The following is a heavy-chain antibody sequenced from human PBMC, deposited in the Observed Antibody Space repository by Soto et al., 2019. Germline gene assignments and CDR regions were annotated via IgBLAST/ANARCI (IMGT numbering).Heavy chain of an antibody. CDR3: ARDGAAAGLDY. J-gene: IGHJ4*02. V-gene: IGHV3-33*01. Sequence: GGSLPLSCAASGFTFSSYGMHWVRQAPGKGLEWVAVIWYDGSNKYYADSVKGRFTISRDNSKNTLYLQMNSLRAEDTAVYYCARDGAAAGLDYWGQGTLVTVSS. CDR1: GFTFSSYG. D-gene: IGHD6-13*01. CDR2: IWYDGSNK.